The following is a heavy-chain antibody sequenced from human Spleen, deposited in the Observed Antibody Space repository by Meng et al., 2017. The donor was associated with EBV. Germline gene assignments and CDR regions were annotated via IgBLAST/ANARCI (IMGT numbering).Heavy chain of an antibody. J-gene: IGHJ4*02. Sequence: QVQLQQWGAGLLKPSETLSLTCAIYGGSFSGYYWSWIRQPPGKGLEWIGEINHSGSTNYNPSLKSRVTISLDTSKNQFSLKMTSVTVADTAVYYCARAINYDLLTDYYYFDYWGQGTLVTVSS. CDR2: INHSGST. CDR1: GGSFSGYY. V-gene: IGHV4-34*01. CDR3: ARAINYDLLTDYYYFDY. D-gene: IGHD3-9*01.